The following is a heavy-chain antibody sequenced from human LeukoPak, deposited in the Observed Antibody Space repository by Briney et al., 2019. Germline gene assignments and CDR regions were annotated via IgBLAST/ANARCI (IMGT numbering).Heavy chain of an antibody. J-gene: IGHJ5*02. V-gene: IGHV4-34*01. CDR1: GGSFSGYY. D-gene: IGHD3-10*01. Sequence: SENLSLNCAVYGGSFSGYYWSWIRQPPGQGLEWIGEINHSGSTNSNPSLSSRVTISVDTSKTQSSLRLSSVTAADTAVYYCARVFVLLRARDRFDPWGQGTLVTVSS. CDR2: INHSGST. CDR3: ARVFVLLRARDRFDP.